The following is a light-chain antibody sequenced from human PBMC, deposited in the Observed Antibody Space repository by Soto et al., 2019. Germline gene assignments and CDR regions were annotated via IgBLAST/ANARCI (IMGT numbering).Light chain of an antibody. CDR2: DAS. Sequence: DIQMTQSPCTLSASVGDRVTITCRASQSISSWLAWYQQKPGKAPKLLIYDASSLESGVPSRFSGSGSGTEFTLTISSLQPDDFATYYCQQYNSYWTFGQGTKV. J-gene: IGKJ1*01. V-gene: IGKV1-5*01. CDR1: QSISSW. CDR3: QQYNSYWT.